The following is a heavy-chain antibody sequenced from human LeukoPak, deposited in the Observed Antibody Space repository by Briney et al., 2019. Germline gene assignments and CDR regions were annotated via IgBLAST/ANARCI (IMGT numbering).Heavy chain of an antibody. J-gene: IGHJ4*02. V-gene: IGHV4-4*07. Sequence: SETLSLTCSVSDDSISSYYWSWIRQPAGKGLEWIGRIYTSGSTNYNPSLKSRVAISVDKSKNQFSLKLSSVTAADTAVYYCTRDSPGYSSGHFDYWGQGTLVTVSS. D-gene: IGHD6-19*01. CDR3: TRDSPGYSSGHFDY. CDR1: DDSISSYY. CDR2: IYTSGST.